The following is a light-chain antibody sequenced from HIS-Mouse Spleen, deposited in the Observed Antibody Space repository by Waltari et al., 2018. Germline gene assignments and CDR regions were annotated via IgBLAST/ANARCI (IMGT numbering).Light chain of an antibody. Sequence: QLVLTQSPSASASLGASVKLTCTRSSRHSSYAIAWHQQQPEKGPRYLMKLNSDGSHSKGDGIPDRFSGSSSGAERYLTISSLQSEDEADYYCQTWGTGIWVFGGGTKLTVL. CDR1: SRHSSYA. CDR3: QTWGTGIWV. CDR2: LNSDGSH. J-gene: IGLJ3*02. V-gene: IGLV4-69*01.